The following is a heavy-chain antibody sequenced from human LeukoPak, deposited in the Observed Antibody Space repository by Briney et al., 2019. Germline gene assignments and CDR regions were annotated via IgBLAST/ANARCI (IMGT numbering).Heavy chain of an antibody. CDR1: GFTFSDYY. V-gene: IGHV3-11*05. CDR2: ISSSSSCT. Sequence: PGGSLRLSCAASGFTFSDYYLSWIRQAPGKGLEWVSYISSSSSCTKYTDSVKGRFTISRDNAKNSVYLQMNSLRAEDTAVYYCARDRGYAMDVWGQGTTVTVSS. J-gene: IGHJ6*02. CDR3: ARDRGYAMDV. D-gene: IGHD1-1*01.